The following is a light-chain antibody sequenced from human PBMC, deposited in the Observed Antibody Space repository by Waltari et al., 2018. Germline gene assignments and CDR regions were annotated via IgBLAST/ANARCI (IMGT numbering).Light chain of an antibody. CDR3: QVRGGADDFWV. Sequence: SYVLTQPPSVSVAPGQTASVTCTGSNIGSKSVHWYQQGPGQAPVLVVSDDSDRPSGIPDRFSGSKSGHTATLSISGVEAGDEADFYCQVRGGADDFWVFGGGTRLTVL. V-gene: IGLV3-21*02. CDR2: DDS. J-gene: IGLJ3*02. CDR1: NIGSKS.